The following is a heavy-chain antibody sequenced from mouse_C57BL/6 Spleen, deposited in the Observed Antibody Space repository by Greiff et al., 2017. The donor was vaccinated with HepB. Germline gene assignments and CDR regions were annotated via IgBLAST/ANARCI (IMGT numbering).Heavy chain of an antibody. CDR2: ISYDGSN. CDR1: GYSITSGYY. V-gene: IGHV3-6*01. Sequence: VQLKESGPGLVKPSQSLSLTCSVTGYSITSGYYWNWIRQFPGNKLEWMGYISYDGSNNYNPSLKNRISITRDTSKNQFFLKLNSVTTEDTATYYCARDVDYYGYFDYWGQGTTLTVSS. D-gene: IGHD1-1*01. CDR3: ARDVDYYGYFDY. J-gene: IGHJ2*01.